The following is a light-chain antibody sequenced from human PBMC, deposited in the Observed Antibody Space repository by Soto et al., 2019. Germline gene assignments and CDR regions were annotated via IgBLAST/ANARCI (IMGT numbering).Light chain of an antibody. V-gene: IGKV3-11*01. CDR1: QSVTSS. CDR3: QQRTSWPT. Sequence: EIVLTQSPATLSLSPGDRATLSFRASQSVTSSLAWFQQKPGQAPSXLIYDVSRRATAIPARFSGSGSGTDFTLTISSLEPEDFAVYYCQQRTSWPTFGGGTKVDIK. J-gene: IGKJ4*01. CDR2: DVS.